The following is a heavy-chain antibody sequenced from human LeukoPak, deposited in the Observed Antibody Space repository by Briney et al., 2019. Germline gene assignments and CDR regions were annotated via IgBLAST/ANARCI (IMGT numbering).Heavy chain of an antibody. CDR1: GFTFSDYW. V-gene: IGHV3-7*01. J-gene: IGHJ4*02. D-gene: IGHD3-16*02. CDR3: SRDGVLTFGGVIVLDY. CDR2: IKQDGSER. Sequence: PGGSLRLSCAASGFTFSDYWMSWVRQTPGKGLEWVANIKQDGSERYYVDSVKGRFTISRDNAKNSLYLQMNSLRVEDTAVYYCSRDGVLTFGGVIVLDYWGQGTLATVSS.